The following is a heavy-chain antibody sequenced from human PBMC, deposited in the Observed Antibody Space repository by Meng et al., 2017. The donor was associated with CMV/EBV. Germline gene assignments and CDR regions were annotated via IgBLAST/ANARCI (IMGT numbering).Heavy chain of an antibody. V-gene: IGHV3-21*01. J-gene: IGHJ4*02. D-gene: IGHD3-10*01. CDR1: GFTFSSYS. Sequence: GESLKISCAASGFTFSSYSMNWVRQAPGKGLEWVSSISSSSSYIYYADSVKGRFTISRDNAKNSLYLQMNSLRAEDTAVYYCARDRGYHGSGSYGDYWGQGTLVTVSS. CDR3: ARDRGYHGSGSYGDY. CDR2: ISSSSSYI.